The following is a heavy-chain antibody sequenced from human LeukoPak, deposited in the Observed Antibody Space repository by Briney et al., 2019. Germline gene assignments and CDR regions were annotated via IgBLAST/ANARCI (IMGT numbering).Heavy chain of an antibody. CDR3: AAWRPFSAPHYCHY. J-gene: IGHJ4*02. CDR1: GGSISSSY. V-gene: IGHV4-4*07. CDR2: IYISGST. Sequence: SETLSPTCTVSGGSISSSYWSWIRQPAGKGLEWIGRIYISGSTNYNPSLRSRVTLSVDTPKNQFSPTLSSVTAADSAVYYCAAWRPFSAPHYCHYWRQRTVLPVST. D-gene: IGHD2/OR15-2a*01.